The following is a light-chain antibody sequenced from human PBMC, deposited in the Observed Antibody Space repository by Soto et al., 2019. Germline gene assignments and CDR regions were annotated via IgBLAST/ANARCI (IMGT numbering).Light chain of an antibody. J-gene: IGLJ3*02. CDR2: NTN. CDR1: SGSVSTSYY. CDR3: ILXXXXXXXV. Sequence: QAVVTQEPSLSVSPGGTVTLTCGLSSGSVSTSYYPSWYQLTPGQTPRTLIHNTNIRSSGVPDRFSGSILGNKAALTITGXXXDDXSQYYCILXXXXXXXVFGXGT. V-gene: IGLV8-61*01.